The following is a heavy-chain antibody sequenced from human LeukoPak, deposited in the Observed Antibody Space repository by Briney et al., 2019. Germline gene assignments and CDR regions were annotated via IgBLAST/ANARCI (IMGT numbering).Heavy chain of an antibody. CDR3: ARGVSIAARRISHYYYYMDV. J-gene: IGHJ6*03. V-gene: IGHV4-34*01. CDR1: GGSFSGYY. Sequence: SETLSLTCAVYGGSFSGYYWSWIRQPPGKGLEWIGEINHSGSTNYNPSLKSRVTISVDTSKNLFSLKLSSVTAADTAVYYCARGVSIAARRISHYYYYMDVWGKGTTVTVSS. D-gene: IGHD6-6*01. CDR2: INHSGST.